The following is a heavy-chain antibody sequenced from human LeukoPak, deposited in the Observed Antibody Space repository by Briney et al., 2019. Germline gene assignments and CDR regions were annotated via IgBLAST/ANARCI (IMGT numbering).Heavy chain of an antibody. J-gene: IGHJ4*02. CDR1: GFTFSSYA. CDR3: AKDVYYDFWSGYYKGLDY. Sequence: PGGSLRLSCAASGFTFSSYAMSWVRQAPGKGLEWVSAISGRGGSTYYADSVKGRFTISRDNSKNTLYLQMNSLRAEDTAVYYCAKDVYYDFWSGYYKGLDYWGQGTLVTVSS. CDR2: ISGRGGST. D-gene: IGHD3-3*01. V-gene: IGHV3-23*01.